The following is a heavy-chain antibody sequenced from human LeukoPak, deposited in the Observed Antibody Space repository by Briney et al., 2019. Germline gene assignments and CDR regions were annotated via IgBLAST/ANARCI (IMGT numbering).Heavy chain of an antibody. V-gene: IGHV4-31*03. CDR2: IYYSGST. D-gene: IGHD2-8*01. CDR3: ARASAGVPDYYMDV. J-gene: IGHJ6*03. Sequence: PSQILSLTCTVSGGSISSGGYYWSWIRQHPGKGLEWIGYIYYSGSTYYNPSLKSRVTISVDTSKNQFSLKLSSVTAADTAVYYCARASAGVPDYYMDVWGKGTTVTVS. CDR1: GGSISSGGYY.